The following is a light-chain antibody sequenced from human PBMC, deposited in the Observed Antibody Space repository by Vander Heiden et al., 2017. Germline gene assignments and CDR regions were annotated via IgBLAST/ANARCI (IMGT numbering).Light chain of an antibody. CDR1: QSVSSY. CDR2: DAS. V-gene: IGKV3-11*01. J-gene: IGKJ4*01. Sequence: EIVLTQSPAILSLSPGERATLSCRASQSVSSYLAWYQQKPGQAPRLLIYDASNRATGIPARFSGSGSGTDFTLTISSLEPEDFAVYYCQQRSNWPPVLTFGGGTKVEIK. CDR3: QQRSNWPPVLT.